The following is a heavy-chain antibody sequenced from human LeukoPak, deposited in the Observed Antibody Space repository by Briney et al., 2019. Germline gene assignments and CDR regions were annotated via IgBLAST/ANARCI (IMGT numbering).Heavy chain of an antibody. CDR2: IYYSGST. Sequence: PSETLSLTCTVSGGSISSYYWSWIRQPPGKGLEWIGYIYYSGSTNYNPSLKSRVTISVDTSKNQFSLKLSSVTAADTAVCYCARLSPLYCSGGSCYSARYFDYWGQGTLVTVSS. J-gene: IGHJ4*02. CDR3: ARLSPLYCSGGSCYSARYFDY. D-gene: IGHD2-15*01. V-gene: IGHV4-59*08. CDR1: GGSISSYY.